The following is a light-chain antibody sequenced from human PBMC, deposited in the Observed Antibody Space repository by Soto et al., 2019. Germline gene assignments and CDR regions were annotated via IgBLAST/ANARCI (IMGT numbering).Light chain of an antibody. V-gene: IGKV1-39*01. CDR1: QSVSIY. Sequence: DIQMTQSPSSLSASVGDRVTITCRTSQSVSIYVNWYQQKPGKAPILLIYASSSLQSGVPSRFSGSGSGTDFTLTISSLEPDDFATYSCQQYKTLGQGTKVDIK. J-gene: IGKJ1*01. CDR2: ASS. CDR3: QQYKT.